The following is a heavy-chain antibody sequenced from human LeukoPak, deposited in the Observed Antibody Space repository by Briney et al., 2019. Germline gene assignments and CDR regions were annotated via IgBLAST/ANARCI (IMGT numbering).Heavy chain of an antibody. J-gene: IGHJ6*03. CDR3: ARVRTPYSSYYYYYMDV. Sequence: GGSLRLSCAASGFTFSSYWMSWVRQAPGKGLEWVANIKQDGSEKYYVDSVKSRFTISRDNAKNSLYLQMNSLRAEDTAVYYCARVRTPYSSYYYYYMDVRGKGTTVTISS. CDR1: GFTFSSYW. D-gene: IGHD6-19*01. V-gene: IGHV3-7*01. CDR2: IKQDGSEK.